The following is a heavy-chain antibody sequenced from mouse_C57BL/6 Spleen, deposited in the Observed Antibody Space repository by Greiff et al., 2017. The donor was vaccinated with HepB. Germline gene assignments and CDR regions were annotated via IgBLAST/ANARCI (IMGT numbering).Heavy chain of an antibody. CDR3: ARWGITTVVAPYYAMDY. V-gene: IGHV1-76*01. CDR1: GYTFTDYY. D-gene: IGHD1-1*01. Sequence: QVLLQQSGAELVRPGASVKLSCKASGYTFTDYYINWVKQRPGQGLEWIARIYPGSGNTYYNEKFKGKATLTAEKSSSTAYMQLSSLTSEDSAVYFCARWGITTVVAPYYAMDYWGQGTSVTVSS. J-gene: IGHJ4*01. CDR2: IYPGSGNT.